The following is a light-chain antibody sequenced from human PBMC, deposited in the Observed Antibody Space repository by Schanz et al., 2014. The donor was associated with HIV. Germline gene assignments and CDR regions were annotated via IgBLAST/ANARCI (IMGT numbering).Light chain of an antibody. Sequence: IVLTQSPGTLSLSPGERATLSCRASQSVDSGYLAWYQQTPGQAPRLLIYGASSRATGISDRFSGSGSGTDFTLTISRLEPEDFAVYYCQQYGGSPRTFGQGTKVEIK. CDR2: GAS. CDR1: QSVDSGY. V-gene: IGKV3-20*01. J-gene: IGKJ1*01. CDR3: QQYGGSPRT.